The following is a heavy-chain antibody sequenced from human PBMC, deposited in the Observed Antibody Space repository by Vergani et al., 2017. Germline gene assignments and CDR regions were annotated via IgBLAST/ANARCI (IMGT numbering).Heavy chain of an antibody. CDR3: ARAPXRGLNYYRSGRNKIWIDP. J-gene: IGHJ5*02. V-gene: IGHV4-34*01. CDR1: GGSFSGYY. CDR2: INHSGST. Sequence: QVQLQQWGAGLLKPSETLSLTCAVSGGSFSGYYWSWIRQPPGKGLEWIGEINHSGSTNYNPSLKSRVTISVDTSKNQFSLKLTSVTAADTAVYYCARAPXRGLNYYRSGRNKIWIDPWGQGTLVTVSS. D-gene: IGHD3-10*01.